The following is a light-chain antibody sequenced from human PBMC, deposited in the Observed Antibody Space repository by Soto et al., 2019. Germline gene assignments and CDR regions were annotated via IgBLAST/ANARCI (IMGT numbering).Light chain of an antibody. CDR1: QSVSSY. Sequence: EIVLTQSPATLSLSPGERATLSCRASQSVSSYLAWYQQKPGQAPRLLIYDSSNRATGIPARFSGSGSGTDFTLTISSREPADFAVDYCQQRSNWPPWTFGQGTKVDIK. CDR3: QQRSNWPPWT. V-gene: IGKV3-11*01. CDR2: DSS. J-gene: IGKJ1*01.